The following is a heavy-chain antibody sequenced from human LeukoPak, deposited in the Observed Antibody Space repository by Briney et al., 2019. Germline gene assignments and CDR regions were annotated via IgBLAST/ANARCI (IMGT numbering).Heavy chain of an antibody. CDR1: GFTSSSYE. CDR3: ARENRLYCSGGSCRAFDI. V-gene: IGHV3-48*03. CDR2: ISSSGSTI. Sequence: GGSLRLSCAASGFTSSSYEMNWVRQAPGKGLEWVSYISSSGSTIYYADSVKGRFTISRDNAKNSLYLQMNSLRAEDTAVYYCARENRLYCSGGSCRAFDIWGQGTMVTVSS. J-gene: IGHJ3*02. D-gene: IGHD2-15*01.